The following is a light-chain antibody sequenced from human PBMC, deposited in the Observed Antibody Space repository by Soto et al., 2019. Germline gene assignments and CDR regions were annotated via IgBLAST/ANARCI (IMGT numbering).Light chain of an antibody. J-gene: IGKJ1*01. Sequence: IVMTQSPATLSVSPGERATLSCRASQSVNSNLAWYQQNPGQAPRLLIYGASTRATGIPARFSGSGSGTEFTLTISSLRSEDFAVYYCQQYNNWWTFGQGTKVEIK. V-gene: IGKV3-15*01. CDR1: QSVNSN. CDR3: QQYNNWWT. CDR2: GAS.